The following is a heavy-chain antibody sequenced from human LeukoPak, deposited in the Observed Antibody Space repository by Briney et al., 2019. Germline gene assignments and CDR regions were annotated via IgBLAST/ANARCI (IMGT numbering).Heavy chain of an antibody. CDR2: ILYDGSNK. D-gene: IGHD2-21*01. CDR3: AKGVVITRVFVGLDP. V-gene: IGHV3-30*18. J-gene: IGHJ5*02. CDR1: GFTFSRYG. Sequence: GGSLRLSCAASGFTFSRYGMHWVRQAPGKGLEWVAVILYDGSNKYYADSVKGRFTISRDNSKNTLYLQMNSLRAEDTAVYYCAKGVVITRVFVGLDPWGQGTLVTVSS.